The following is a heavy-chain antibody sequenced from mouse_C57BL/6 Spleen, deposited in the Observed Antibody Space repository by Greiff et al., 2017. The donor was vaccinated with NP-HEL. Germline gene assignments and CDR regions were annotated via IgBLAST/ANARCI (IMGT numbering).Heavy chain of an antibody. J-gene: IGHJ3*01. D-gene: IGHD1-1*01. CDR3: ERPNSYGSSSPWFAY. V-gene: IGHV1-69*01. CDR2: IDPSDSYT. CDR1: GYTFTSYW. Sequence: QVQLQQPGAELVMPGASVKLSCKASGYTFTSYWMHWVKQRPGQGLEWIGEIDPSDSYTNYNQKFKGKSTLTVDKSSSTAYMQLSSLTSEDSAVYYCERPNSYGSSSPWFAYWGQGTLVTVSA.